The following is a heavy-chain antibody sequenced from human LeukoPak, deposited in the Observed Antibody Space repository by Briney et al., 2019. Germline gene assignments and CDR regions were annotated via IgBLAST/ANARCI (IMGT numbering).Heavy chain of an antibody. CDR2: ISGSGGST. CDR1: GFTFISYA. V-gene: IGHV3-23*01. Sequence: QPGGSLRLSCAASGFTFISYAMTWVRQAPGKGLEGVSVISGSGGSTSYADSVKGRFTISRDNSKNTLYLQMNSLTAEDTAVYYCANSGSGSFDYWGQGTLVTVSS. CDR3: ANSGSGSFDY. J-gene: IGHJ4*02. D-gene: IGHD3-10*01.